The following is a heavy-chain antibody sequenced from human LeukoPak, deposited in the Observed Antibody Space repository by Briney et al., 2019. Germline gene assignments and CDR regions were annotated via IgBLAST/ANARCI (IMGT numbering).Heavy chain of an antibody. J-gene: IGHJ4*02. V-gene: IGHV3-7*03. D-gene: IGHD2-21*02. CDR2: IKQDGSEK. Sequence: PGGSLRLSCAASGFTFSSYSMNWVRQAPGKGLEWVANIKQDGSEKYYVDSVKGRFTISRDNAKNSLYLQMNSLRAEDTAVYYCAKDSFPLLLVVTAANDFDYWGQGTLVTVSS. CDR3: AKDSFPLLLVVTAANDFDY. CDR1: GFTFSSYS.